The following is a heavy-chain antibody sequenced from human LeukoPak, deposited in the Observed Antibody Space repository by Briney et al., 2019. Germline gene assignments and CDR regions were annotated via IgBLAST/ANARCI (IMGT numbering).Heavy chain of an antibody. J-gene: IGHJ4*02. CDR2: ISSNSAYI. CDR1: GFSFSDYA. CDR3: ARDNYDSSGYYSD. D-gene: IGHD3-22*01. Sequence: GGSLRLSCAASGFSFSDYAMDWVRQAPGKGLEWVSAISSNSAYIFYADSVEGRFTISRDNAKNSLYLQMNSLRAEDTAVYYCARDNYDSSGYYSDWGQGTLVTVSS. V-gene: IGHV3-21*01.